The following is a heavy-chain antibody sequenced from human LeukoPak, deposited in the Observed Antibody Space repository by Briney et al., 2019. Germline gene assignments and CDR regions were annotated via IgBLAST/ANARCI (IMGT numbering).Heavy chain of an antibody. CDR3: ARASVYWFSSVFFDY. CDR1: GGSISSYY. V-gene: IGHV4-4*07. Sequence: SETLSLTCTVSGGSISSYYWSWIRQPAGKGLEWIGRIYSSGSTNYNPSLKSRVTMSVDTSKNQFSLKLSSVTAADTAVYYCARASVYWFSSVFFDYWGQGTLVTVSS. J-gene: IGHJ4*02. D-gene: IGHD2-8*02. CDR2: IYSSGST.